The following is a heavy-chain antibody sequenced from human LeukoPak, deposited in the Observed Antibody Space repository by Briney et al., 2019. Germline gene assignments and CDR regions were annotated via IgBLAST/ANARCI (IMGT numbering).Heavy chain of an antibody. V-gene: IGHV4-34*01. D-gene: IGHD4-17*01. Sequence: PSETLSLTCAVYGGSFSGYYWSWIRQPPGKGLEWIGEINHSGSTNYNPSLKSRVTMSVDTSKNQFSLNLSSVTAADTAVYYCARREGMTTVKNWGQGTLVTVSS. CDR1: GGSFSGYY. J-gene: IGHJ4*02. CDR2: INHSGST. CDR3: ARREGMTTVKN.